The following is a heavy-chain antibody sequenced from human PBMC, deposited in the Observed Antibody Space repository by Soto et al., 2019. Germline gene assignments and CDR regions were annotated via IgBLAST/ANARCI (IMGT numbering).Heavy chain of an antibody. J-gene: IGHJ4*01. CDR2: ISGSADST. Sequence: GGSLRLSCAASGFSFSSFAMNWVRQAPGKGLEWVSIISGSADSTFYADSVKGRFTISRDNSKNTLYLQMNSLRAEDTAVYYCTSDSYSTMIIVRFDYWGHGTLVTVSS. D-gene: IGHD3-22*01. CDR1: GFSFSSFA. V-gene: IGHV3-23*01. CDR3: TSDSYSTMIIVRFDY.